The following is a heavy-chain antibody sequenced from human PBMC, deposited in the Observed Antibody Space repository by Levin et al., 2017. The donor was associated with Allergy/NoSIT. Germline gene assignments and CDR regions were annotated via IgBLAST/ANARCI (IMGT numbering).Heavy chain of an antibody. D-gene: IGHD1-1*01. CDR3: ARWRGGFDY. Sequence: ESGPTLVKPTQTLTLTCSFSGFPLTTAGVAVGWIRQPPGKALEWLALIYWDDNKRYSPSLKSRLTITKDTSRNQVIFILTNVDPVDTATYYCARWRGGFDYWGQGGLVIVSS. V-gene: IGHV2-5*02. CDR1: GFPLTTAGVA. CDR2: IYWDDNK. J-gene: IGHJ4*02.